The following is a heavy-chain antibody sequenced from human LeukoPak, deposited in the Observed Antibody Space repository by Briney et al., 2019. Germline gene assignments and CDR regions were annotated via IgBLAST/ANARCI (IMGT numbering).Heavy chain of an antibody. J-gene: IGHJ4*02. D-gene: IGHD1-26*01. CDR1: GGSISSGDYY. V-gene: IGHV4-30-4*01. CDR2: IYYSGST. Sequence: PSQTLSLTCTVSGGSISSGDYYWSWIRQPPGKGLEWIGYIYYSGSTYYNPSLRGRVSISLDTSKTQFSLKLSSVTAADTAVYYCVRGKAYSGSYYGIYDYWGQGTLVTVSS. CDR3: VRGKAYSGSYYGIYDY.